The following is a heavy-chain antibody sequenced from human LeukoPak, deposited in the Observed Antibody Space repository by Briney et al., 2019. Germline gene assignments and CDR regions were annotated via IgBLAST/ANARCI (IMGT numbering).Heavy chain of an antibody. CDR1: GGSISSGDYY. CDR2: IYYSGST. Sequence: SQTLSLTCTVSGGSISSGDYYWSWIRQPPGKGLEWIGYIYYSGSTYYNPSLKSRVTISVDTSKSQFSLKLSSVTAADTAVYYCARISFYYDSSGYPPPFNYWGQGTLVTVSS. J-gene: IGHJ4*02. D-gene: IGHD3-22*01. CDR3: ARISFYYDSSGYPPPFNY. V-gene: IGHV4-30-4*01.